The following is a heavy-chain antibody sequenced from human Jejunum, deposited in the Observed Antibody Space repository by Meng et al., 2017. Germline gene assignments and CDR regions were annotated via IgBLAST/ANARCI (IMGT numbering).Heavy chain of an antibody. V-gene: IGHV3-23*01. Sequence: EVQLLESGGGLVQPGGSLRLSCAASGFTFSSYAMIWVRQAPDKGLEWVSAISGSGGNTYYADSVKGRPTISRDNSKNTLYLQINSLRVEDTAIYYCGRVASGDPDYWGQGTLVTVSS. CDR1: GFTFSSYA. CDR3: GRVASGDPDY. J-gene: IGHJ4*02. CDR2: ISGSGGNT. D-gene: IGHD6-13*01.